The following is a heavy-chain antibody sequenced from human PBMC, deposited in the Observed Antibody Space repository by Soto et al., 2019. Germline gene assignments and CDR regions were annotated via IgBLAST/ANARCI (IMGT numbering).Heavy chain of an antibody. CDR2: ISDSGST. CDR3: ARLSTYYYYAMDV. V-gene: IGHV4-59*08. J-gene: IGHJ6*02. Sequence: QVQLQESGPGLVKPSETLSLTCAVSGGSITYYYWTWIRQPPGKGLECIGYISDSGSTNYNSSLKSRVTISVDTSKNQFSLKLSSVNAADTAVYYCARLSTYYYYAMDVWGQGTTVTVSS. CDR1: GGSITYYY.